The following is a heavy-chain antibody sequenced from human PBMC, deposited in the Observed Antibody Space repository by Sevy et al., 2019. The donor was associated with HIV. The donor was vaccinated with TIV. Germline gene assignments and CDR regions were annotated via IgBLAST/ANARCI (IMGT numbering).Heavy chain of an antibody. Sequence: SQTLSLTCAISGDSVSSNNAAWNWIRQSPSRGLEWLGRTFYRSNWYNDYAVSMKGRITINPDTPKNQLSLQLTSVTPEDTAVYYCARDGLTYGGMDVWGQGTTVTVSS. J-gene: IGHJ6*02. D-gene: IGHD1-20*01. CDR3: ARDGLTYGGMDV. CDR1: GDSVSSNNAA. CDR2: TFYRSNWYN. V-gene: IGHV6-1*01.